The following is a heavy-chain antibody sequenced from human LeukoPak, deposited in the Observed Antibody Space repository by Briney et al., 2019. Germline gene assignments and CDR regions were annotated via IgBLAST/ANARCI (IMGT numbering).Heavy chain of an antibody. Sequence: PGGSLRLSCAASGFTFRSYWMSWVRQTPGKGLEWVANIKGDGSEKYYVDSVNGRFTISRDNAKSSLYLQMNSLRVEDTAVYYCARPGYYDTSRYWHGYWGQGTLVTVSS. J-gene: IGHJ4*02. CDR3: ARPGYYDTSRYWHGY. CDR1: GFTFRSYW. V-gene: IGHV3-7*01. CDR2: IKGDGSEK. D-gene: IGHD3-22*01.